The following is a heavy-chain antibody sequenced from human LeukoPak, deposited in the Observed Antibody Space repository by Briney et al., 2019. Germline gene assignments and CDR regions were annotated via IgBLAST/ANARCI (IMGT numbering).Heavy chain of an antibody. CDR2: IYPRDGST. CDR3: ARDQEGFDY. J-gene: IGHJ4*02. V-gene: IGHV1-46*01. Sequence: APVKVSCKASGYIFTSNYIHWVRQASGQGLEWMGMIYPRDGSTSYAQRFQDRVTVTRDTSTSTVHMELSGLRSEDTAVNYCARDQEGFDYWGQGTQVTVSS. CDR1: GYIFTSNY.